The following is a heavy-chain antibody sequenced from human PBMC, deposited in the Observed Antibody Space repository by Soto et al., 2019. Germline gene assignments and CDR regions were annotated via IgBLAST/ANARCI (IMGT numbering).Heavy chain of an antibody. CDR3: ASHCTSPSCYGSDY. D-gene: IGHD2-2*01. V-gene: IGHV1-18*01. CDR2: IRPFLGKA. CDR1: GYTFTSYG. J-gene: IGHJ4*02. Sequence: ASVKVSCKASGYTFTSYGISWVRQAPGQGLEWMGWIRPFLGKANYAQKLQGRVTMTTDKSTSTAYMELNSLRSEDTAVYYCASHCTSPSCYGSDYWGRGTLVTVSS.